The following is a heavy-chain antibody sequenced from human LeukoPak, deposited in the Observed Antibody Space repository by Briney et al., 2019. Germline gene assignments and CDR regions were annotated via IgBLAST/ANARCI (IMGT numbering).Heavy chain of an antibody. D-gene: IGHD3-22*01. Sequence: SETLSLTCAVSGGSISSYYWSWIRQPPGKGLEWIGYSYYSGSTNYNPSLKSRVTISVDTSKNQFSLKLSSVTAADTAVYYCARTTYYYDSSGYYHDAFDIWGQGTMVTVSS. V-gene: IGHV4-59*08. CDR2: SYYSGST. CDR3: ARTTYYYDSSGYYHDAFDI. CDR1: GGSISSYY. J-gene: IGHJ3*02.